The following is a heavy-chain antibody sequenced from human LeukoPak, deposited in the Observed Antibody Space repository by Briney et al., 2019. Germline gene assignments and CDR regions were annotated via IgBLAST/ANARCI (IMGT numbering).Heavy chain of an antibody. CDR1: GGSISTTNYY. Sequence: SETLSLTCTVSGGSISTTNYYWGWIRQPPGKGLEWIGSIYYSGTTYNNPSLKSRVTISVDTSKNQFSLKLSSVTAADTAIYYCARLGRSVAGFDYWGQGTLVIVSS. CDR2: IYYSGTT. D-gene: IGHD6-19*01. J-gene: IGHJ4*02. CDR3: ARLGRSVAGFDY. V-gene: IGHV4-39*01.